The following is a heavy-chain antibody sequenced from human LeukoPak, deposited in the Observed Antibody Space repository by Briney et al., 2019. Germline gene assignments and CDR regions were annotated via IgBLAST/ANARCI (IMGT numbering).Heavy chain of an antibody. Sequence: PSETLSLTCTASGGSISSGSYYWSWIRQPAGKGLEWIGRIYTSGSTHYNPSLKSRVTISVDTSKNQFSLKLSSVTAADTAVYYCARGRVGIAVAGTLWEGYYYMDVWGKGTTVTISS. J-gene: IGHJ6*03. CDR1: GGSISSGSYY. V-gene: IGHV4-61*02. CDR3: ARGRVGIAVAGTLWEGYYYMDV. D-gene: IGHD6-19*01. CDR2: IYTSGST.